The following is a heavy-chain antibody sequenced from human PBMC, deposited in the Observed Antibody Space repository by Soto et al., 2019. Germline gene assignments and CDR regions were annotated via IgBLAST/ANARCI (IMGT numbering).Heavy chain of an antibody. Sequence: ASVKVSGKASGYTFANYGVTWVRQAPGQGLEWMGWISAYNGKTNYAQKLQGRVTMTRDTSTSTVYMELTSLRSEDTAVYYCARDGRIAVAGTVAWHYWGQGTLVT. D-gene: IGHD6-19*01. V-gene: IGHV1-18*01. CDR3: ARDGRIAVAGTVAWHY. J-gene: IGHJ4*02. CDR2: ISAYNGKT. CDR1: GYTFANYG.